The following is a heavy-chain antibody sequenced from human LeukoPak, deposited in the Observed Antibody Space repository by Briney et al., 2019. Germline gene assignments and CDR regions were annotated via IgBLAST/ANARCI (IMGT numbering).Heavy chain of an antibody. D-gene: IGHD6-13*01. CDR2: ISGSGGST. J-gene: IGHJ5*02. CDR1: GFTFSSYA. Sequence: GGSLRLSCAASGFTFSSYAMSWVRQAPGKGLEWVSAISGSGGSTYYADSVKGRFTISRDNSKNTLYLQMNSLRAEDTAVYYCARLGGYSSSSPGWFDPWGQGTLVTVSS. V-gene: IGHV3-23*01. CDR3: ARLGGYSSSSPGWFDP.